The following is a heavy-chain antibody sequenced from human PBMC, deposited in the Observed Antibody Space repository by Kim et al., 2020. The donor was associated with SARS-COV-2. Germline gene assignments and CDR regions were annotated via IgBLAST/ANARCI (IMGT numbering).Heavy chain of an antibody. V-gene: IGHV3-15*01. Sequence: GGSLRLSCAASGFTFSNAWMSWVRQAPGKGLDWVGRIKSKTDGGTTDYAAPGKGRFTISRDDSKNTLYLQMNSLKTEDTAVYYCTAVVVVPNWFDPWGQGTLVTVSS. J-gene: IGHJ5*02. CDR1: GFTFSNAW. D-gene: IGHD2-15*01. CDR3: TAVVVVPNWFDP. CDR2: IKSKTDGGTT.